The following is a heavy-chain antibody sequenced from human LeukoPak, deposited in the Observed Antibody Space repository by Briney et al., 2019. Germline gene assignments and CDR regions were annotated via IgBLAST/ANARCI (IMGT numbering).Heavy chain of an antibody. CDR2: FYNSGSS. V-gene: IGHV4-59*01. CDR1: GGSISDYY. Sequence: SETLSLTCTGSGGSISDYYRGWIRQPPGKGLEWIGYFYNSGSSTYNPSLKSRVTISVDTSKEQFSLKVNSVTAADTAVYYCTRGAGWLIDYWGQGILVTVSS. CDR3: TRGAGWLIDY. D-gene: IGHD3-16*01. J-gene: IGHJ4*02.